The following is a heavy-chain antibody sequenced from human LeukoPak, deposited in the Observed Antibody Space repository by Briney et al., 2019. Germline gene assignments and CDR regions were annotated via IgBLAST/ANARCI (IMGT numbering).Heavy chain of an antibody. CDR1: GFTFSNSW. CDR2: VQHIGGET. J-gene: IGHJ3*02. D-gene: IGHD1-26*01. V-gene: IGHV3-7*01. Sequence: GGSLRLSCAGSGFTFSNSWMGWVRQAPGKGLEWVANVQHIGGETYYVDSVKGRFTISRDNAKNSLYLQMNSLRAEDTAMYYCASPMGATPWDAFDIWGQGTRVTVSP. CDR3: ASPMGATPWDAFDI.